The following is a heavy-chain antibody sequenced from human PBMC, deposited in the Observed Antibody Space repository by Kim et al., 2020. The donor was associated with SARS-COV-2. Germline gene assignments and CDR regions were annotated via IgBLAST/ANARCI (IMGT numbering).Heavy chain of an antibody. Sequence: ASVKVSCKASGYTFTSYGISWVRQAPGQGLEWMGWISAYNGNTNYAQKLQGRVTMTTDTSTSTAYMELRSLRSDNTAVYYCARFANTVTTDLYFDYWGQGTLVTVSS. CDR3: ARFANTVTTDLYFDY. CDR2: ISAYNGNT. D-gene: IGHD4-17*01. J-gene: IGHJ4*02. CDR1: GYTFTSYG. V-gene: IGHV1-18*01.